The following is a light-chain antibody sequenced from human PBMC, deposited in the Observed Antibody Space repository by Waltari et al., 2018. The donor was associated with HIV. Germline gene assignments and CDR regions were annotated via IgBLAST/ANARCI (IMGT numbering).Light chain of an antibody. CDR1: RGSIARNH. Sequence: NFMLTQPHSVSESPGKTVTISCTRSRGSIARNHVQWYQQRPGSAPTTVIYEDNQRPSGVPDRFSGSIDSSSNSASLTISGLKTEDEADYYCQSYDNSVLWVFGGGTKLTVL. V-gene: IGLV6-57*03. CDR2: EDN. CDR3: QSYDNSVLWV. J-gene: IGLJ3*02.